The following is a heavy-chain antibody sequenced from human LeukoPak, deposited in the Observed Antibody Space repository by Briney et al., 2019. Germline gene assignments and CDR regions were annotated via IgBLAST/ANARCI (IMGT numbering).Heavy chain of an antibody. CDR2: VYASGSG. Sequence: SQTLSLTCTVSGGSISSGGYYWRWFRQPAGKGLEWIGRVYASGSGNNNPSLKSRVTMSVDTSRNQFSLKLSSVTAADTAVYYCASFGYQQSDYWGQGTLVTVSS. D-gene: IGHD2-2*01. V-gene: IGHV4-61*02. J-gene: IGHJ4*02. CDR3: ASFGYQQSDY. CDR1: GGSISSGGYY.